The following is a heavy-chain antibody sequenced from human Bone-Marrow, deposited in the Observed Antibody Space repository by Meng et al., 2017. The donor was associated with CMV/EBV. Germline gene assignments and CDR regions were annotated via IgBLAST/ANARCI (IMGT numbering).Heavy chain of an antibody. CDR3: AGWIREFWSGYAATGPSNARDNWFDP. Sequence: SVKVSCKASGGTFSSYAISWVRQAPGQGLEWMGGIIPILGIANYAQKVQGRVTITADKSTSTAYMEVSSLRSEDTAVYYCAGWIREFWSGYAATGPSNARDNWFDPWGQGTLVTVSS. V-gene: IGHV1-69*10. J-gene: IGHJ5*02. CDR2: IIPILGIA. D-gene: IGHD3-3*01. CDR1: GGTFSSYA.